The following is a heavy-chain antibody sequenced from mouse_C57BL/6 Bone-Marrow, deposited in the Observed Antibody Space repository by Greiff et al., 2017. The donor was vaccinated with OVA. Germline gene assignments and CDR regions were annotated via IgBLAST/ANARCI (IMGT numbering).Heavy chain of an antibody. CDR3: AVKGDLNYYGSSPAY. D-gene: IGHD1-1*01. Sequence: QVQLQQSGAELVKPGASVKLSCKASGYTFTSYWMHWVKQRPGQGLEWIGMIHPNSGSTNYNEKFKSKATLTVDKSSSTAYMQLSSLTSEDSAVYYCAVKGDLNYYGSSPAYWGQGTLVTVSA. CDR2: IHPNSGST. CDR1: GYTFTSYW. J-gene: IGHJ3*01. V-gene: IGHV1-64*01.